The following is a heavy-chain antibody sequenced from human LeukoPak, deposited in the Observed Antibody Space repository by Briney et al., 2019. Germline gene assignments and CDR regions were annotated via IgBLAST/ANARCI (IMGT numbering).Heavy chain of an antibody. V-gene: IGHV3-23*01. CDR1: GFTFSSYA. CDR2: ISGSGGST. D-gene: IGHD3-22*01. J-gene: IGHJ4*02. CDR3: LEGSSGPWGDY. Sequence: GGSLRLSCAASGFTFSSYAMSWVRQAPGKGLEWVSAISGSGGSTYYADSVKGRFTISRDNSKNTLYLQMNSLRAEDTAVYYCLEGSSGPWGDYWGQGTLVTVSS.